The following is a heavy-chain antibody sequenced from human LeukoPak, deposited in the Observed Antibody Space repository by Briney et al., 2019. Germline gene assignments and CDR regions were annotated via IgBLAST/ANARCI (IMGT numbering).Heavy chain of an antibody. CDR3: VRGDGWFGELLNFDN. V-gene: IGHV3-48*02. D-gene: IGHD3-10*01. J-gene: IGHJ4*02. Sequence: GGSLRLSCAPSGFTFRAYSMNGVRQAPGKGREWVSHISSSSSTIYYAVSVKGRFTISRENGKNSLYLQMNSLRDEDTAVYYCVRGDGWFGELLNFDNWGQGTLVTVSS. CDR1: GFTFRAYS. CDR2: ISSSSSTI.